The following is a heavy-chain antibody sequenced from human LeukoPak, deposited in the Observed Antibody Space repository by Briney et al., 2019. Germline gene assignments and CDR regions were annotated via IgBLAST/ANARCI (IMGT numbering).Heavy chain of an antibody. D-gene: IGHD1-26*01. Sequence: PGGSLRLSCAVSRSTFSSHGMHWVRQAPGKGLEWVAVIWYDGSNKYYADSVKGRFTISRDNSKNTLYLQMNSLRAEDTAVYYCARDLNSGSYYYMDVWGKGTTVTVFS. CDR1: RSTFSSHG. V-gene: IGHV3-33*01. CDR3: ARDLNSGSYYYMDV. CDR2: IWYDGSNK. J-gene: IGHJ6*03.